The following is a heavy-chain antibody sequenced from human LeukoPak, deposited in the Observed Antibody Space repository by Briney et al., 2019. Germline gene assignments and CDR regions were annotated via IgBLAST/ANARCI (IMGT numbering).Heavy chain of an antibody. CDR1: GYTFTSYG. CDR3: ARGPDSSGYYLSYYYMDV. CDR2: MNPNSGNT. V-gene: IGHV1-8*02. D-gene: IGHD3-22*01. J-gene: IGHJ6*03. Sequence: GASVKVSCKASGYTFTSYGISWVRQAPGQGLEWMGWMNPNSGNTGYAQKFQGRVTMTRNTSISTAYMELSSLRSGDTAVYYCARGPDSSGYYLSYYYMDVWGKGTTVTVSS.